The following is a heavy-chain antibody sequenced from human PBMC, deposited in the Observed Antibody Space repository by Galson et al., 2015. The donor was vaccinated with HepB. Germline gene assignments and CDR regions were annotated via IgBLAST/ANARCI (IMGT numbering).Heavy chain of an antibody. V-gene: IGHV3-74*03. CDR1: GFTFSSYW. J-gene: IGHJ6*02. CDR3: ARTNGYYYGMDV. D-gene: IGHD2-8*01. CDR2: INSDGTDT. Sequence: SLRLSCAASGFTFSSYWIHWVRQAPGKGLVWVSRINSDGTDTTYADSVEDRFTISRDNAKNTLYLQLNSLRAEDTAVYYCARTNGYYYGMDVWGQGTTVTVSS.